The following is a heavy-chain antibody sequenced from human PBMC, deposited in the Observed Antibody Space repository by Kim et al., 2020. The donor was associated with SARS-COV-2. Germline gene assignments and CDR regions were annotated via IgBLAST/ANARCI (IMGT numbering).Heavy chain of an antibody. V-gene: IGHV4-38-2*02. CDR2: IYHSGST. J-gene: IGHJ1*01. CDR3: ARDGSSWYAGVGYFQH. Sequence: SETLSLTCTVSGYSISSGYYWGWIRQPPGKGLEWIGSIYHSGSTYYNPSLKSQVTISVDTSKNQCSLKLSSGTAADTAVYYCARDGSSWYAGVGYFQHWGQGTLVTVSS. CDR1: GYSISSGYY. D-gene: IGHD6-13*01.